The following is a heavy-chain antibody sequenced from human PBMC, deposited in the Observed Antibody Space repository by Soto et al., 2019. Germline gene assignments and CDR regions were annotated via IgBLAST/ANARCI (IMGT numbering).Heavy chain of an antibody. J-gene: IGHJ5*02. CDR2: TNPNSGNT. D-gene: IGHD5-12*01. V-gene: IGHV1-8*01. CDR1: GYTFTSYD. CDR3: ARGLRIVATGAWFDP. Sequence: ASVKVSCKASGYTFTSYDINWVRQATGQGLEWMGWTNPNSGNTGYAQKFQGRVTMTRNTSISTAYMELSSLRSEDTAVYYCARGLRIVATGAWFDPWGQGTLLTVSS.